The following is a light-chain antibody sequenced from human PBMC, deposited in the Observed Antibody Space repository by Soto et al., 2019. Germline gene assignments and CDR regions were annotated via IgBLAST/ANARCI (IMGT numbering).Light chain of an antibody. CDR2: QDT. CDR1: KLGDKF. J-gene: IGLJ2*01. Sequence: SYELTQPPSVSVSPGQTASITCSGDKLGDKFACWYQQTPGQPPVVVIYQDTKRPSGIPERFSGSNSGNTATLTISGTQAMDEADYYCQAWDSSTAVFGGGTKLTVL. V-gene: IGLV3-1*01. CDR3: QAWDSSTAV.